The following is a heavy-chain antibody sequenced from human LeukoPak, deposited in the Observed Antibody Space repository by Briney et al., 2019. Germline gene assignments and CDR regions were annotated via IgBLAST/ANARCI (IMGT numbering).Heavy chain of an antibody. D-gene: IGHD3-10*01. CDR3: ARDLGVRGSYYYYGMDV. CDR2: ISAYNGNT. CDR1: GYTFTSYG. J-gene: IGHJ6*02. V-gene: IGHV1-18*01. Sequence: GASVKVSCKASGYTFTSYGISWVRQAPGQGLEWMGRISAYNGNTNYAQKLQGRVTMTTDTSTSTAYMELRSLRSDDTAVYYCARDLGVRGSYYYYGMDVWGQGTTVTVSS.